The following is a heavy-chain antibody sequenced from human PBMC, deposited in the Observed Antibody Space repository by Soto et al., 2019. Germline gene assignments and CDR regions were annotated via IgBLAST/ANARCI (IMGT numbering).Heavy chain of an antibody. CDR3: ARLLGWIDY. D-gene: IGHD5-12*01. CDR2: ISSSSSYI. V-gene: IGHV3-21*01. J-gene: IGHJ4*02. Sequence: EVQLVESGGGLVKPGGSLRLSCAASGFTFSSYSMNWVRQAPGEGLEWVSSISSSSSYIYYADSVKGRFTISRDNAKNSLYLQMNSLTAEDTSVYYCARLLGWIDYWGQGTLVIVSS. CDR1: GFTFSSYS.